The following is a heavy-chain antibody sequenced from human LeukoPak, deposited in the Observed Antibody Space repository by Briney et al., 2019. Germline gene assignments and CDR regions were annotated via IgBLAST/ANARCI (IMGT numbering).Heavy chain of an antibody. D-gene: IGHD6-19*01. J-gene: IGHJ4*02. Sequence: QTGGSLRLSCAASGFTFSSYAMSWVRQAPGKGLEWVSVIYAGGDTYYADSVKGRLTISRDNSKNTLYLQMNSLRAEDTAVYYCARSGSGWFDFWGQGTLVTVSS. CDR1: GFTFSSYA. CDR3: ARSGSGWFDF. CDR2: IYAGGDT. V-gene: IGHV3-23*03.